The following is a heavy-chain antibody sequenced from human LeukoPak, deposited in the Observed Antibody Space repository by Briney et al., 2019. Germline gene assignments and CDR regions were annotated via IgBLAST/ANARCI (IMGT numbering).Heavy chain of an antibody. CDR1: GFTFSSYS. Sequence: GGSLRFSCAASGFTFSSYSMNWVRQAPRKGLESVSSISSSSSYIYYADSVKGRFTISRDNAKNSLYLQMTSLRAEDTAVYYCARSPIAAAGTAFDSWGQGTLVTVSS. J-gene: IGHJ4*02. CDR2: ISSSSSYI. D-gene: IGHD6-13*01. CDR3: ARSPIAAAGTAFDS. V-gene: IGHV3-21*01.